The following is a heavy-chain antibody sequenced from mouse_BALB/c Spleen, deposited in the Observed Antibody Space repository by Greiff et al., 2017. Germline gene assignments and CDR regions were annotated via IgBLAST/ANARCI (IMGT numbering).Heavy chain of an antibody. CDR2: ISTYYGDA. V-gene: IGHV1S137*01. CDR1: GYTFTDYA. J-gene: IGHJ4*01. CDR3: ARDYGSMDY. Sequence: QVQLQQSGAELVRPGVSVKISCKGSGYTFTDYAMHWVKQSHAKSLEWIGVISTYYGDASYNQKFKGKATMTVDKSSSTAYMELARLTSEDSAIYYWARDYGSMDYWGQGTSVTVSS. D-gene: IGHD1-1*02.